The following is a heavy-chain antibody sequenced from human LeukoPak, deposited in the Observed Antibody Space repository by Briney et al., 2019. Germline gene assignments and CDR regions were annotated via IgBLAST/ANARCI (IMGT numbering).Heavy chain of an antibody. CDR1: GYIFTDYY. D-gene: IGHD3-10*01. CDR3: ARGGWVRGVITRNGLDY. CDR2: INPNSGGT. V-gene: IGHV1-2*02. J-gene: IGHJ4*02. Sequence: ASVKVSCKTSGYIFTDYYIHWVRQAPGQGLEWMGWINPNSGGTDYAQKFQGRVTMTRDASISTAYMELSRLRSDDTAVYYCARGGWVRGVITRNGLDYWGQGTLVTVSS.